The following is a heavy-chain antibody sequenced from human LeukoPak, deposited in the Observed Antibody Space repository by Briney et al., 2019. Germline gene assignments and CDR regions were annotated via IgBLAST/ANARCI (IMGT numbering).Heavy chain of an antibody. J-gene: IGHJ4*02. CDR2: INHSGST. CDR1: GGSFSGYY. V-gene: IGHV4-34*01. CDR3: ARSGYSCGLDY. Sequence: SETLSLTCAVYGGSFSGYYWSWIRQPPGKGLEWIGEINHSGSTNYNPSLKSRVTISVDTSKNQFSLKLSSVTAADTAVYYCARSGYSCGLDYWGQGTLVTVSS. D-gene: IGHD5-18*01.